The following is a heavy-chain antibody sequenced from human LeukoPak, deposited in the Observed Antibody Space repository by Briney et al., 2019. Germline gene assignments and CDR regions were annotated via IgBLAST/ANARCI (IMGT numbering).Heavy chain of an antibody. V-gene: IGHV2-5*01. J-gene: IGHJ3*02. D-gene: IGHD2-2*01. Sequence: SGPTLVDPTQTLTLTCTFSGFSLSTSGVGVGWIRQPPGKALEWLALIYWNDDKRYSPSLKSRLTITKDTSKNQVVLTMTNMDPVDTATYYCAHGLVGGGYCSSTSCLDAFDIWGQGTMVTVSS. CDR1: GFSLSTSGVG. CDR2: IYWNDDK. CDR3: AHGLVGGGYCSSTSCLDAFDI.